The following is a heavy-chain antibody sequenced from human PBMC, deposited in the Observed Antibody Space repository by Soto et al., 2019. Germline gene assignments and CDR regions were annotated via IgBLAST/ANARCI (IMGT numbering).Heavy chain of an antibody. Sequence: GASVKVSCKASGYTFSSIGISWVRQAPGQGLEWMGWISPYKGNTRYAQGLQGRVTMTTDTSTSTAYMELRSLRSDDTAVYYCARYWDASGSDYTDYWAQGTLVTGSS. CDR2: ISPYKGNT. CDR1: GYTFSSIG. J-gene: IGHJ4*02. CDR3: ARYWDASGSDYTDY. V-gene: IGHV1-18*01. D-gene: IGHD3-10*01.